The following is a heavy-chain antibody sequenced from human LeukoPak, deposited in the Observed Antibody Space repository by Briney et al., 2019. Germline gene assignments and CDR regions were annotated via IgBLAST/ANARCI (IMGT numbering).Heavy chain of an antibody. CDR1: GVTLSPYG. J-gene: IGHJ4*02. V-gene: IGHV3-30*18. D-gene: IGHD3-9*01. Sequence: GMSLRLSCAASGVTLSPYGMHWVRQAPGKGLEWVAVISYEGGTQHYADSVKGRFIISRDNSKNTLYLQMNSLRAEDTAVYYCAKDRTYYDLLTGSFDYWGQGTLVTVSS. CDR3: AKDRTYYDLLTGSFDY. CDR2: ISYEGGTQ.